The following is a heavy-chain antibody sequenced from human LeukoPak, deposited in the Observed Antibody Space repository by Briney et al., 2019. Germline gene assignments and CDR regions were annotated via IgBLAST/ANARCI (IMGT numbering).Heavy chain of an antibody. CDR3: ARDPGYSFYFDY. D-gene: IGHD5-12*01. V-gene: IGHV3-21*06. CDR2: ISNSGSYI. Sequence: GGSLRLSCAASGFIFSSYSMNWVRQAPGKGLEWVSSISNSGSYIYYADSVKGRFTISRDNAKNSLYLQMNSLSAEDTTLYFCARDPGYSFYFDYWGQGILVTVSS. CDR1: GFIFSSYS. J-gene: IGHJ4*02.